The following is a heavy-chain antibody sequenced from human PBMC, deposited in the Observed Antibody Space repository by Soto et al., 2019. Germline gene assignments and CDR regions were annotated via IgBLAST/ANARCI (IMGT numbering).Heavy chain of an antibody. D-gene: IGHD1-20*01. V-gene: IGHV4-4*02. J-gene: IGHJ4*02. CDR3: ARFSVDYNFDS. Sequence: QVQLQESGPGLVKPSGTLSLSCAVSGGSISRSNWWTWVRQPPGKGLEWIGDIYYSGTTNYNPSLKSRVTILLDTSKNQFSLKLNSVTDADTAVYYCARFSVDYNFDSWGQGTLVTVSS. CDR1: GGSISRSNW. CDR2: IYYSGTT.